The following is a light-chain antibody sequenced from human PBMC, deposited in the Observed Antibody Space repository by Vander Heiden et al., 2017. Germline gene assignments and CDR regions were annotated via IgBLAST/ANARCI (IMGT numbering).Light chain of an antibody. CDR3: LQHKNYPLT. CDR2: AAS. V-gene: IGKV1-17*03. CDR1: QDSTSF. J-gene: IGKJ2*01. Sequence: IQLTQSQSAMPASVGDRVTVTCHASQDSTSFLSWFQQKPGKVPKRLIYAASSLQSGVPSRFSGSGSGTGFTLTISSLQPEDFATYYGLQHKNYPLTFGQGTKLEVK.